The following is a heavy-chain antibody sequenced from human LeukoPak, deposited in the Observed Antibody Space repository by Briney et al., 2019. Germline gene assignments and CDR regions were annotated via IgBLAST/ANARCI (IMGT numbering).Heavy chain of an antibody. CDR2: IIPIFGTA. CDR1: GGTFSSYA. Sequence: ASVKVSCKASGGTFSSYAISWVRQAPGQGLEWMGGIIPIFGTANYAQRFQGRVTITADESTSTAYMELSSLRSEDTAVYYCASPYCSSTSCYTHPRWDWFDPWGQGTLVTVSS. D-gene: IGHD2-2*02. J-gene: IGHJ5*02. CDR3: ASPYCSSTSCYTHPRWDWFDP. V-gene: IGHV1-69*13.